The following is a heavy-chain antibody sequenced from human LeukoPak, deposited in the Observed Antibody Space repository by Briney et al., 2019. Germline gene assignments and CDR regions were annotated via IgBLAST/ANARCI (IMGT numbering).Heavy chain of an antibody. CDR2: INPNSGDT. V-gene: IGHV1-2*02. Sequence: RASVKVSCKASGYTFTSYGISWVRQAPGQGLEWMGWINPNSGDTKYTQKFQGRVTLTRDTSISTAYMELNRLRSDDTAVYYCARHFYGSGSTADYWGQGTLVTVSS. CDR1: GYTFTSYG. CDR3: ARHFYGSGSTADY. J-gene: IGHJ4*02. D-gene: IGHD3-10*01.